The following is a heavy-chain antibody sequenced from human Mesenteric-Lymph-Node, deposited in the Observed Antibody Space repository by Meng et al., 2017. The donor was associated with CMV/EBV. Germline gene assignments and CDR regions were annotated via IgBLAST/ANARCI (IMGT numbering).Heavy chain of an antibody. D-gene: IGHD3-9*01. V-gene: IGHV4-59*12. CDR1: GGSISSYY. Sequence: SETLSLTCTVSGGSISSYYWSWIRQPPGKGLEWIGYIYYSGSTNYNPSLKSRVTISVDTSKNQFSLNLSSVTAADTAVYYCARDAAALQGRLGKHDAFDIWGQGTLVTVSS. CDR3: ARDAAALQGRLGKHDAFDI. J-gene: IGHJ3*02. CDR2: IYYSGST.